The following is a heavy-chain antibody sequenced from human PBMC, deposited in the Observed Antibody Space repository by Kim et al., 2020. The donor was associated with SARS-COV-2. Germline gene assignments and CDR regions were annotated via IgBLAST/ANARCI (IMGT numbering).Heavy chain of an antibody. V-gene: IGHV1-18*01. J-gene: IGHJ5*02. D-gene: IGHD3-10*01. CDR2: ISAYNGNT. Sequence: ASVKVSCKASGYTFTSYGISWVRQAPGQGLEWMGWISAYNGNTNYAQKLQGRVTMTTDTSTSTAYMELRSLRSDDTAVYYCARTVYYYGSGSYYKPANWFDPWGQGTLVTGSS. CDR3: ARTVYYYGSGSYYKPANWFDP. CDR1: GYTFTSYG.